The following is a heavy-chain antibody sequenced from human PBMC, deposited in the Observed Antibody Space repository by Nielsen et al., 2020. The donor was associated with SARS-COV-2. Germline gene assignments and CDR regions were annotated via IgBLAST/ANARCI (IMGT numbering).Heavy chain of an antibody. D-gene: IGHD3-22*01. CDR1: GFTFDDYA. V-gene: IGHV3-9*01. CDR3: AKMGGSYYDSSGPKIDY. Sequence: SLKISCAASGFTFDDYAMHWVRQAPGKGLEWVSGISWNSGSIGYADSVKGRFTISRDNAKNSLYLQMNSLRAEDTALYYCAKMGGSYYDSSGPKIDYWGQGTLVTVSS. CDR2: ISWNSGSI. J-gene: IGHJ4*02.